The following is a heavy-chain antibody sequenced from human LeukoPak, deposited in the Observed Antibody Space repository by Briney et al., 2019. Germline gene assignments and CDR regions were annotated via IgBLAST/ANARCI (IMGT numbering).Heavy chain of an antibody. Sequence: GGSLRLSCAASGFTFSSYAMHWVRQAPGKGLEWVAVISYDGSNKYYADYVKGRFTISRDNSKNTLYLQMNSLRAEDTAVYYCARGAGYSTWDAFDIWGQGTMVTVSS. CDR2: ISYDGSNK. J-gene: IGHJ3*02. CDR1: GFTFSSYA. V-gene: IGHV3-30-3*01. D-gene: IGHD3-22*01. CDR3: ARGAGYSTWDAFDI.